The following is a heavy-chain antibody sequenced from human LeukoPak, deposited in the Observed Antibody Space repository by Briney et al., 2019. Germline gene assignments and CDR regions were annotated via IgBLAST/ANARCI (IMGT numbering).Heavy chain of an antibody. CDR3: ASPLLKTDAFDI. CDR1: GYTFTSYG. V-gene: IGHV1-69*05. Sequence: SVKVSCKASGYTFTSYGISWVRQAPGQGLEWMGGIIPIFGTANYAQKFQGRVTITTDESTSTAYMELSSLRSEDTAVYYCASPLLKTDAFDIWGQGTMVTVSS. J-gene: IGHJ3*02. CDR2: IIPIFGTA. D-gene: IGHD1-26*01.